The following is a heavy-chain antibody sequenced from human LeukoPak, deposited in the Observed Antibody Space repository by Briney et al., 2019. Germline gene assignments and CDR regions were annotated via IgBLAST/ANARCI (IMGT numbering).Heavy chain of an antibody. Sequence: SETLSLTCTVSGGSISSYHWSWIRQPPGKGLEWIGYIYYSGRTNYSPSLKSRVTISVDTSKNHFSLKLSSVTAADTAVYYCARHVSVSGSQGHFDLWGRGTLVTVSS. CDR2: IYYSGRT. CDR3: ARHVSVSGSQGHFDL. CDR1: GGSISSYH. V-gene: IGHV4-59*08. J-gene: IGHJ2*01. D-gene: IGHD3-3*01.